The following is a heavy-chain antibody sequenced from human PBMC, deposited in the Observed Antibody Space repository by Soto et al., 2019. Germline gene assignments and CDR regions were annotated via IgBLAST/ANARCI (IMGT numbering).Heavy chain of an antibody. CDR1: GFSFSSYA. J-gene: IGHJ4*02. CDR3: AKCSIVVVVAATVDY. CDR2: ISGSGGST. D-gene: IGHD2-15*01. Sequence: EVQLLESGGGLVQPGGSLRLSCAASGFSFSSYAMSWVRQAPGKGLEWVSAISGSGGSTYYADSVKGRFTISRDNSKYTLYLQMNSLRAEDTAVYYCAKCSIVVVVAATVDYWGQGTLVTVSS. V-gene: IGHV3-23*01.